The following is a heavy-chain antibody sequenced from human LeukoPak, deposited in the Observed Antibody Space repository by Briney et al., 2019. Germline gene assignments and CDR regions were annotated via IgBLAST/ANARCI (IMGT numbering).Heavy chain of an antibody. J-gene: IGHJ3*02. Sequence: GGSLRLSCAASGFTFSSYGMHWVRQAPGKGLEWVAVISYDGSNKYYADSVKGRFTISRDNSKNTLYLQMNSLRDEDTAVYYCAKDWDHDDPDAFDIWGQGTMVTVSS. CDR3: AKDWDHDDPDAFDI. CDR1: GFTFSSYG. V-gene: IGHV3-30*18. D-gene: IGHD1-26*01. CDR2: ISYDGSNK.